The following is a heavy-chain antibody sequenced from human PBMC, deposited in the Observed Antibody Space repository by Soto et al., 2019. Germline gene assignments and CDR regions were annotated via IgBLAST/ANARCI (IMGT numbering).Heavy chain of an antibody. D-gene: IGHD2-2*01. V-gene: IGHV1-69*13. CDR1: GGTFSSYA. J-gene: IGHJ4*02. CDR2: IIPTFGTA. Sequence: GASVKVSCKASGGTFSSYAISWVRQAPGQGLEWMGGIIPTFGTANYAQKFQGRVTITADESTSTAYMELSSLRSEDTAVYYCARNLYCSSTSCSPDYWGQGTLVTVSS. CDR3: ARNLYCSSTSCSPDY.